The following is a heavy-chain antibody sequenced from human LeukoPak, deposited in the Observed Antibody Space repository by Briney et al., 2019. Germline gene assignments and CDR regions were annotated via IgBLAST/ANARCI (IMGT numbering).Heavy chain of an antibody. D-gene: IGHD3-22*01. CDR3: ARKRGSYDSSGYYFSWFDP. CDR2: IYYSGST. J-gene: IGHJ5*02. V-gene: IGHV4-59*01. CDR1: GGSISSYY. Sequence: SETLSLTCTVSGGSISSYYWSWIRQPPGKGLEWIGYIYYSGSTNYNPSLKSRVTISVDTSKNQFSLKLSSVTAADTAVYYCARKRGSYDSSGYYFSWFDPWGQGTLVTVSS.